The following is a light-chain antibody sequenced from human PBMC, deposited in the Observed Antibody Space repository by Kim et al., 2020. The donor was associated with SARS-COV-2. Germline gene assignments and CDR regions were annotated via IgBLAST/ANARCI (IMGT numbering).Light chain of an antibody. CDR2: AAS. J-gene: IGKJ1*01. CDR1: QGISSW. Sequence: DIQMTQSPSSLSASVGDRVTITCRASQGISSWLAWYQQKPEKAPKCLIYAASSLQSGVPSRFSGSGSGTDFTLTISNLQPEDFAAYYCQQYDSYPRTFGQGTKVDIK. V-gene: IGKV1D-16*01. CDR3: QQYDSYPRT.